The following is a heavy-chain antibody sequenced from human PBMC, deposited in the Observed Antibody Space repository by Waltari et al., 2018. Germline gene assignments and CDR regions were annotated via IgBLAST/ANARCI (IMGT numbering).Heavy chain of an antibody. CDR2: KWYDGSNK. CDR3: ARSRRRDGYNFGYFDY. CDR1: GFTFSSYG. D-gene: IGHD5-12*01. Sequence: QVQLVESGGGVVQPGRSLRLSCAASGFTFSSYGMHWVRQAPGKGLEWVEVKWYDGSNKYYADSVKGRFTISRDNSKNTLYLQMNSLRAEDTAVYHCARSRRRDGYNFGYFDYWGQGTLVTVSS. V-gene: IGHV3-33*01. J-gene: IGHJ4*02.